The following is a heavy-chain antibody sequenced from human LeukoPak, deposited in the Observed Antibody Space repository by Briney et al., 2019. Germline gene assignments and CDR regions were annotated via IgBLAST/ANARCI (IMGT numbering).Heavy chain of an antibody. D-gene: IGHD1-26*01. CDR1: GFTFSSYW. V-gene: IGHV3-74*01. J-gene: IGHJ4*02. CDR3: AKDRSGSYSQGLDY. CDR2: INTDGSST. Sequence: GGSLRLSCAASGFTFSSYWMHWVRQAPGKGLVWVSRINTDGSSTSYADSVKGRFTISRDNAKNTLYLQMNSLRAEDTAVYYCAKDRSGSYSQGLDYWGQGTLVTVSS.